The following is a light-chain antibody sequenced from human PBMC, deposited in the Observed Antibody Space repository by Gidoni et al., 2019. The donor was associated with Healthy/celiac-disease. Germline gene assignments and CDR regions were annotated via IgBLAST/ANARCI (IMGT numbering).Light chain of an antibody. CDR3: QVWDSSTVV. CDR2: RDS. V-gene: IGLV3-9*01. CDR1: NLGSKN. Sequence: SYELTQPLSVSVALGQTARITCGGNNLGSKNVHWYQQKPGQAPVLVSYRDSNRPSGIPARFSGSNPGNTATLTISRAQAGDEADYYCQVWDSSTVVFGGGTKLTVL. J-gene: IGLJ2*01.